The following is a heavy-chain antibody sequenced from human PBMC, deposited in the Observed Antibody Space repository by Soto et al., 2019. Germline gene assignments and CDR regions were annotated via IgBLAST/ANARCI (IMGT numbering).Heavy chain of an antibody. V-gene: IGHV3-33*01. D-gene: IGHD2-15*01. Sequence: QVQLVESGGGVVQPGRSLRLSCAASGFTFSSYGMHWVRQAPGKGLEGVAVIWYDGSNKYYADSVKGRFTISRDNSKNTLYLQMNSLRAEDTAVYYCARAEGSYWYFDLWGRGTLVTVSS. CDR2: IWYDGSNK. CDR1: GFTFSSYG. J-gene: IGHJ2*01. CDR3: ARAEGSYWYFDL.